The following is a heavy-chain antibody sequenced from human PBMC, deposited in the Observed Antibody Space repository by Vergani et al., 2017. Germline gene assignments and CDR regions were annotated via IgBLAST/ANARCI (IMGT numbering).Heavy chain of an antibody. D-gene: IGHD3-22*01. CDR1: GFTFNHYA. Sequence: EVQPLESGGDLVQPGGSLRLSCAASGFTFNHYAMNWVRQAPGKGVEWVSGISGSGGSTYYGGFVKGRFTISRDSSKNTLYLQMNSLSAGDTAVDYGARGIKHFEIKDYYGDAFDRLLQATLVCVSS. J-gene: IGHJ3*02. V-gene: IGHV3-23*01. CDR3: ARGIKHFEIKDYYGDAFDR. CDR2: ISGSGGST.